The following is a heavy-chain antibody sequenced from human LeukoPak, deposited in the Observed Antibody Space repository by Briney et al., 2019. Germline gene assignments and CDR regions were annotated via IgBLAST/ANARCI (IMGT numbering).Heavy chain of an antibody. Sequence: SETLSLTCSVSGASINSHSWTWIRQSPGMGLEWIGYIYSRGNTNYNPSLKSRVTISVDTSKNQLSLNLTSVTAADTAVYYCARGLSSGKIYWGQGTLVTVSS. CDR1: GASINSHS. D-gene: IGHD2-15*01. V-gene: IGHV4-59*11. CDR3: ARGLSSGKIY. CDR2: IYSRGNT. J-gene: IGHJ4*02.